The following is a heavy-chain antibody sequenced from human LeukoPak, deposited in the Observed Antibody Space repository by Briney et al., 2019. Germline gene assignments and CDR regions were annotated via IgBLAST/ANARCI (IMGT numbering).Heavy chain of an antibody. CDR2: IRSKIDDGTT. CDR3: TTDSGNFDN. J-gene: IGHJ4*02. V-gene: IGHV3-15*01. D-gene: IGHD1-26*01. Sequence: GGSLRLSCAASGFTFSDAWMSWVRQAPGKGLEWVGRIRSKIDDGTTDYAAPVKGRFTLSRDDPKNTLYLQMNSLKTEDTAVYYCTTDSGNFDNWGQGTLVTVSS. CDR1: GFTFSDAW.